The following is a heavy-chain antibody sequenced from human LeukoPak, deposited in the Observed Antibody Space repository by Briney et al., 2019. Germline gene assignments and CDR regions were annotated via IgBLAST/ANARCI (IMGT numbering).Heavy chain of an antibody. J-gene: IGHJ3*02. CDR3: ASHMAYSYGGAFDI. V-gene: IGHV4-59*08. CDR2: IYYSGST. CDR1: GGSISIYY. D-gene: IGHD5-18*01. Sequence: PSETLSLTCTVSGGSISIYYCSWIRQPPGKGLEWIGYIYYSGSTNYNPSLKSRVTISVDTSKNQFSLKLSSVTAADTAVYYCASHMAYSYGGAFDIWGQGTMVTVSS.